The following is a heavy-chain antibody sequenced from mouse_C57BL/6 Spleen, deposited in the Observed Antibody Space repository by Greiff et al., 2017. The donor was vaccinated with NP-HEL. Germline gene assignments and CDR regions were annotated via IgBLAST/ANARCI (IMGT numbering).Heavy chain of an antibody. V-gene: IGHV14-3*01. D-gene: IGHD1-1*01. CDR3: ASLYYYGSSYGAMDY. Sequence: EVQLQQSVAELVRPGASVKLSCTASGFNIKNTYMHWVKQRPEQGLEWIGRIDPANGNTKYAPKFQGKATITADTSSNTAYLQPSSLTSEDTAIYYCASLYYYGSSYGAMDYWGQGTSVTVSS. CDR2: IDPANGNT. J-gene: IGHJ4*01. CDR1: GFNIKNTY.